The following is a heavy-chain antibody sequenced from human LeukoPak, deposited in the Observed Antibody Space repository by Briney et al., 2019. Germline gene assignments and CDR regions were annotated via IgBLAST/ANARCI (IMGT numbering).Heavy chain of an antibody. V-gene: IGHV3-20*04. J-gene: IGHJ4*02. Sequence: GGSLRLSCAASGFTFSSYWMSWVRQAPGKGLEWVSGINWNGGSTGYADSVKGRFTISRDNAKNSLYLQMNSLRAEDTALYYCARVSGVQYFDYWGQGTLVTVSS. CDR2: INWNGGST. CDR3: ARVSGVQYFDY. CDR1: GFTFSSYW.